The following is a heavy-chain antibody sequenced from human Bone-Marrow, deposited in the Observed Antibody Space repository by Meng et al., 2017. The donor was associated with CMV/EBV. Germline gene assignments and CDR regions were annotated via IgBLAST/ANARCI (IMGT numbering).Heavy chain of an antibody. CDR2: VDTFGNTR. J-gene: IGHJ4*02. CDR3: ARSPEQQPGPDF. V-gene: IGHV3-74*01. CDR1: GFTFSSHT. D-gene: IGHD6-13*01. Sequence: GESLKISCAASGFTFSSHTMQWVRQAPGRGLVWLARVDTFGNTRHYADSVKGRFTISRGNAKNTVYLQMNSLRAEDTAVYYCARSPEQQPGPDFWGQGTLVTVSS.